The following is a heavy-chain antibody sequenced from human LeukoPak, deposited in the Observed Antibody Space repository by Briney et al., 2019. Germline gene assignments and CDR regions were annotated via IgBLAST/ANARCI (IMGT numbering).Heavy chain of an antibody. J-gene: IGHJ4*02. CDR1: GFTFSRYE. CDR3: AREHYMVRAFDY. CDR2: ISSSGSTI. Sequence: GGSLRLSCAASGFTFSRYEMNWVRQAPGKGLEWVSYISSSGSTIYYADSVQGRFTISRDNAKNSLYLQMNSLRAEDTAVYYCAREHYMVRAFDYWGQGTPVTVSS. V-gene: IGHV3-48*03. D-gene: IGHD3-10*01.